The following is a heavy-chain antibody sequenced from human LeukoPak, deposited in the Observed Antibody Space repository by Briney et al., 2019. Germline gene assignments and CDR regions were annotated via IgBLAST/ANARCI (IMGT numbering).Heavy chain of an antibody. Sequence: SETLSLTCTVSGGSIRSYYWSWIRQPAGKGLEWIGRIYGSGTITYNPSLKSRVSMSVDTSRNQFSLNLRYVTAADTAVYYCARDSGTTGEVKFDPWGQGTLVTVSS. D-gene: IGHD3-10*01. J-gene: IGHJ5*02. CDR2: IYGSGTI. CDR1: GGSIRSYY. V-gene: IGHV4-4*07. CDR3: ARDSGTTGEVKFDP.